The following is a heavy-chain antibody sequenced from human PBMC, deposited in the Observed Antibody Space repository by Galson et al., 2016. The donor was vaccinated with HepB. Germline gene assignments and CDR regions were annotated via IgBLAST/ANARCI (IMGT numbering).Heavy chain of an antibody. CDR2: ISYDVSNK. CDR3: AKDGRIYCSSASCHDHFHY. V-gene: IGHV3-30*18. CDR1: GFTFSSYG. D-gene: IGHD2-2*01. J-gene: IGHJ4*02. Sequence: SLRLSCAASGFTFSSYGMHWVRQAPGKGLEWVAFISYDVSNKKYADSVKGRFTISRDNSKKTLYLQMNSLRAEDTAVYYCAKDGRIYCSSASCHDHFHYWGQGTLVTVSS.